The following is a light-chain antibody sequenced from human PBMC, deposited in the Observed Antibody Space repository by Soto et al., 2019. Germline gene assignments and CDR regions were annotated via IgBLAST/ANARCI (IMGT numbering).Light chain of an antibody. CDR2: GAS. CDR1: QSVSSSY. Sequence: EIVLTQSPGTLSLSPGERATLSCRASQSVSSSYLAWYQQKPGQAPRLLIYGASSRATGIPDRFSGSGSGTDFTLTFIRLEPEDFAMYYCQQYGTTPFTFGPGTKVDIK. CDR3: QQYGTTPFT. J-gene: IGKJ3*01. V-gene: IGKV3-20*01.